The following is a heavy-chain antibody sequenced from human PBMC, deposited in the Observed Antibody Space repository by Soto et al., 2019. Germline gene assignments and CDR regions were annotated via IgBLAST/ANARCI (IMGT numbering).Heavy chain of an antibody. Sequence: QVQLVQSGAEVKKPGSSVKVSCKASGGTFSSYAISWVRQAPGQGLEWMGGVIPIFGTANYAQKFQGRVTIPADESTSTAYMELSSLRSEDTAVYYCAKMEFMFGGPVYYYYGMDVWGQGTTVTVSS. CDR1: GGTFSSYA. CDR3: AKMEFMFGGPVYYYYGMDV. CDR2: VIPIFGTA. J-gene: IGHJ6*02. V-gene: IGHV1-69*01. D-gene: IGHD3-16*01.